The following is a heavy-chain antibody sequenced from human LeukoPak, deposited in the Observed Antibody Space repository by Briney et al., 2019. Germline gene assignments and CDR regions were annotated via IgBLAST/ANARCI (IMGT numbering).Heavy chain of an antibody. Sequence: SVKVSCKASGGTFISYAISWVRQAPGQGLEWMGGIIPIFGTANYAQKFQGRVTITTDESTSTAYMELSSLRSEDTAVYYCARGLWAVPAVHMDVWGKGTTVTVSS. J-gene: IGHJ6*03. V-gene: IGHV1-69*05. CDR2: IIPIFGTA. CDR1: GGTFISYA. CDR3: ARGLWAVPAVHMDV. D-gene: IGHD2-2*01.